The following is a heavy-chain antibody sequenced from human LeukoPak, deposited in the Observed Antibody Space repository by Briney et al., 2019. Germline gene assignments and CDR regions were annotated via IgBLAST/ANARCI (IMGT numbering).Heavy chain of an antibody. CDR3: ARMGPRVPFSFDY. D-gene: IGHD3-3*01. J-gene: IGHJ4*02. CDR1: GFTFSDYY. CDR2: ISSSSSYT. V-gene: IGHV3-11*03. Sequence: GGSLRLSCAASGFTFSDYYMSWIRRAPGKALEWVSYISSSSSYTNYADSVKGRFTISRDNAKNSLYLQMNSLRAEDTAVYYCARMGPRVPFSFDYWGQGTLVTVSS.